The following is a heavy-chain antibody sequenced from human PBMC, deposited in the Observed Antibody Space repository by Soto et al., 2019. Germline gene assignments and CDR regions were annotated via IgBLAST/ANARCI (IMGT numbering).Heavy chain of an antibody. CDR1: GFAFNTYS. D-gene: IGHD3-9*01. V-gene: IGHV3-21*02. Sequence: VQLVESGGGLVKPGGSLRLSCTASGFAFNTYSMNWVRQAPGKGLEWVSSINEDSTYIYYADSLRGRITISRDNAKDSLFLQMNSLRPDETAVYYCVRDLGRYFRSGYMDLWGDGATVTVSS. CDR3: VRDLGRYFRSGYMDL. CDR2: INEDSTYI. J-gene: IGHJ6*03.